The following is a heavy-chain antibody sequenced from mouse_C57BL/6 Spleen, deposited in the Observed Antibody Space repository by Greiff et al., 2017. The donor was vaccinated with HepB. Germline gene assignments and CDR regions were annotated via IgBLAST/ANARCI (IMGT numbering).Heavy chain of an antibody. Sequence: EVHLVEPGGGLVQPGGSLSLSCVASGFTFTDYYMSWVRQPPGKALEWLGFIRNKANGYTTEYSASVKGRFTISGDNSQSILYLQMNALRAEDSATYYSARYRIYYDYNDGYTMDYWGQGTSVTVSS. V-gene: IGHV7-3*01. CDR3: ARYRIYYDYNDGYTMDY. J-gene: IGHJ4*01. CDR1: GFTFTDYY. CDR2: IRNKANGYTT. D-gene: IGHD2-4*01.